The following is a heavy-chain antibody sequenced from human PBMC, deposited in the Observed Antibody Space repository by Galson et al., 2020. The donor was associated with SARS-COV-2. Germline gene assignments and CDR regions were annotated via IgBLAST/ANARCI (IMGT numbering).Heavy chain of an antibody. CDR3: ARVRRYYASGSYWPTDFDY. CDR2: IYYSGST. J-gene: IGHJ4*02. CDR1: GGSISSFY. Sequence: SLTCTVSGGSISSFYWSWIRQPPGKGLEWIGYIYYSGSTNYNSSLKSRVTMSVDTSKNQFSLKMNSVTAADTAVYYCARVRRYYASGSYWPTDFDYWGQGTLVTVSS. D-gene: IGHD3-10*01. V-gene: IGHV4-59*01.